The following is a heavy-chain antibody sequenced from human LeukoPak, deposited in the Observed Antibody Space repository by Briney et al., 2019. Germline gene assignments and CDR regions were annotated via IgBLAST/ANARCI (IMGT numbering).Heavy chain of an antibody. CDR2: INWNGRIT. J-gene: IGHJ6*03. CDR3: ARGSVQLWLRDTYYYMDV. D-gene: IGHD5-18*01. V-gene: IGHV3-20*04. CDR1: GFTFDDYA. Sequence: GESLRLSCATSGFTFDDYAMNWVRQVPGKGLEWVSGINWNGRITEYADSVKDRFTISRQNTKNSLYLYMNNLGGEDTALYFCARGSVQLWLRDTYYYMDVWGKGTTVTVSS.